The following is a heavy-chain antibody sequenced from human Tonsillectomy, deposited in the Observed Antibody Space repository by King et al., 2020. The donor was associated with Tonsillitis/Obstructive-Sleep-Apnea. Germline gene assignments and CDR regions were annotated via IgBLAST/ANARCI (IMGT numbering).Heavy chain of an antibody. J-gene: IGHJ6*02. Sequence: VQLVESGGGVVQPGRSLRLSCAASGFTFITFGMHWVRQAPGKGLEWVAVISYDGSNKYYADSVKGRFTISRDNSKNTLYLQMNSLRAEDTAVYYCAKDFLWFGELLRPWPGMDVWGQGTTVTVSS. V-gene: IGHV3-30*18. D-gene: IGHD3-10*01. CDR3: AKDFLWFGELLRPWPGMDV. CDR2: ISYDGSNK. CDR1: GFTFITFG.